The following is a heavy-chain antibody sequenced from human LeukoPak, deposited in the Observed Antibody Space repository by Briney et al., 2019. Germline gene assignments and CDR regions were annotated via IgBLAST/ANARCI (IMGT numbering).Heavy chain of an antibody. D-gene: IGHD5-18*01. CDR1: GFTFSSYG. J-gene: IGHJ3*02. V-gene: IGHV3-23*01. CDR2: INTSGGTT. CDR3: AKDPPTVMANAFHI. Sequence: GGSLRLSCAASGFTFSSYGMSWVRQAPGRGLEWVSGINTSGGTTYYADSVKGRFTISRDNSKNTLYLQMNSLRADDTAAYYCAKDPPTVMANAFHIWGQGTMVTVSS.